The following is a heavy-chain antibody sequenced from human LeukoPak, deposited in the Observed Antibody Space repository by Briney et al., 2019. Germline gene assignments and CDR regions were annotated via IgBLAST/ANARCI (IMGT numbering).Heavy chain of an antibody. CDR2: INPNSGGT. CDR1: GYTFTGYY. CDR3: ARDRVVTAIRGDYYYGMDV. D-gene: IGHD2-21*02. V-gene: IGHV1-2*04. J-gene: IGHJ6*02. Sequence: ASVKVSRKASGYTFTGYYMHWVRQAPGQGLEWMGWINPNSGGTNYAQKFQGWVTMTRDTSISTAYMELSRLRSDDTAVYYCARDRVVTAIRGDYYYGMDVWGQGTTVTVSS.